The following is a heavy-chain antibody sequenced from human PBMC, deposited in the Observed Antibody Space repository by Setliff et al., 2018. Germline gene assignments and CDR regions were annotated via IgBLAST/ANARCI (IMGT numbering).Heavy chain of an antibody. CDR2: IYIGGSA. J-gene: IGHJ6*03. CDR1: GGSISSYY. D-gene: IGHD6-19*01. Sequence: SETLSLTCTVSGGSISSYYLSWIRQPAGKGLEWIGHIYIGGSANYNPSLKSRVTMSIDTSKNQFSLKLNSVTAADMAVYYCSREQWLDPPGYYYMDVWAKGTTVTVSS. V-gene: IGHV4-4*07. CDR3: SREQWLDPPGYYYMDV.